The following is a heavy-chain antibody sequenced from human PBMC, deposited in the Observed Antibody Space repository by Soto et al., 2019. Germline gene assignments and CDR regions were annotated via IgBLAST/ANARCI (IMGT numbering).Heavy chain of an antibody. CDR1: GFTSRGFW. V-gene: IGHV3-7*05. Sequence: EGQLMQSGGGLVQPGGSLRLSCVGSGFTSRGFWMGWVRQAPGKGLEWVANIKEDATQKNYVDSVRGRFTISRDTATISLYLQMNSLRAEDTAVYYCTRDQFWGQGTLVTVSS. J-gene: IGHJ4*02. CDR3: TRDQF. CDR2: IKEDATQK.